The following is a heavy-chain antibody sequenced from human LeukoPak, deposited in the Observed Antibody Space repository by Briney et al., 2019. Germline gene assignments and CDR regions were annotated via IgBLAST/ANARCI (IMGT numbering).Heavy chain of an antibody. CDR2: ISAYNGNT. CDR3: ARDRKLTLSY. Sequence: ASVKLSCTASGYTFTSYGISWVRQAPGQGLEWMGWISAYNGNTNYAQQLQGRVTMTTDTSTGTAYLELSRLRSDDTAVYYCARDRKLTLSYWGQGTLVTVSS. J-gene: IGHJ4*02. V-gene: IGHV1-18*01. D-gene: IGHD1-14*01. CDR1: GYTFTSYG.